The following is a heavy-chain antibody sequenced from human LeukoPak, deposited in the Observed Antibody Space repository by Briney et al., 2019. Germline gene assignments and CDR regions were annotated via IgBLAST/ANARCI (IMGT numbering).Heavy chain of an antibody. J-gene: IGHJ1*01. CDR2: IKQDGSEK. CDR1: RFTFSSCW. D-gene: IGHD6-6*01. CDR3: ARVPMIAARPRYFQH. V-gene: IGHV3-7*01. Sequence: PGGSLRLSCAASRFTFSSCWMSWVRQAPGKGLEWVANIKQDGSEKYYVDSVKGRFTISRDNAKNSLYLQMNSLRAEDTAVYYCARVPMIAARPRYFQHWGQGTLVTVSS.